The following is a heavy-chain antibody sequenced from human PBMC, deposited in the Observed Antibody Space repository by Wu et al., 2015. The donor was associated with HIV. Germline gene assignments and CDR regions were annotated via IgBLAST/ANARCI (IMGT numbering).Heavy chain of an antibody. Sequence: QVQLVQSGAEVKKPGSSVKVSCKASGGTFSSYAISWVRQAPGQGLEWMGRIIPIFGTANYAQKFQGRVTITADESTSTAYMELSSLRSEDTAVYYCARDPRILLWFGELSKENYYYGMDVWGQGTTVTGLL. CDR2: IIPIFGTA. J-gene: IGHJ6*02. D-gene: IGHD3-10*01. CDR3: ARDPRILLWFGELSKENYYYGMDV. CDR1: GGTFSSYA. V-gene: IGHV1-69*13.